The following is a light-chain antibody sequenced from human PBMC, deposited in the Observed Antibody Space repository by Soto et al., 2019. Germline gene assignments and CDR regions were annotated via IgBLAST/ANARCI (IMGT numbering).Light chain of an antibody. J-gene: IGKJ1*01. CDR1: QGIRND. Sequence: AIQMTQSPSSLSASVGGRVTISCQASQGIRNDLAWYQQKPGKAHKPLIFAASNLQSGVPSRFSGGGSGTDFTLTISSLQPDDFATYYCQHYNSYSEAFGQGTKV. CDR2: AAS. V-gene: IGKV1-6*01. CDR3: QHYNSYSEA.